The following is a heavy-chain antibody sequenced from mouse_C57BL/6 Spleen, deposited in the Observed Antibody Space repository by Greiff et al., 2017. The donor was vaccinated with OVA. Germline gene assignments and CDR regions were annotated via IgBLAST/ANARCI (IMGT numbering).Heavy chain of an antibody. CDR1: GYTFTSYW. D-gene: IGHD3-2*02. J-gene: IGHJ4*01. Sequence: VQLQQPGAELVKPGASVKVSCKASGYTFTSYWMHWVKQRPGQGLEWIGRIHPSDSDNNYNQKFKGKATLTVDKSSSTAYMQISSLTSEDSAVYYCAIDSSGYVGAMAYWGQGTSVTVSS. V-gene: IGHV1-74*01. CDR3: AIDSSGYVGAMAY. CDR2: IHPSDSDN.